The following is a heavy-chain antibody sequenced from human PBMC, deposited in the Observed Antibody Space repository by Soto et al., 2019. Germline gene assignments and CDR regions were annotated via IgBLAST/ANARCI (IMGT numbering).Heavy chain of an antibody. Sequence: QVQLVQSGSEVKKPGASVKVSCKASGYTFTSYGISWVRQAPGQGLEWMGWISGYNGNTNYAQKFQGRVTMTTDTSTSTAYMEVRRLRSDDTAVYYCARAGLGVPGTGYGMDVWGQGTTVTVSS. V-gene: IGHV1-18*01. CDR1: GYTFTSYG. CDR2: ISGYNGNT. CDR3: ARAGLGVPGTGYGMDV. D-gene: IGHD6-19*01. J-gene: IGHJ6*02.